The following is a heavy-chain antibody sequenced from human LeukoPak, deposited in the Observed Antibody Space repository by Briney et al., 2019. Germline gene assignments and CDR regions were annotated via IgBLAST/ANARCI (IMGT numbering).Heavy chain of an antibody. CDR1: GGTFSSYA. J-gene: IGHJ4*02. CDR3: ARDEKGGYSYGYYY. CDR2: IIPIFGTA. D-gene: IGHD5-18*01. V-gene: IGHV1-69*13. Sequence: ASVKVSCKASGGTFSSYAISWVRQAPGQGLEWMGGIIPIFGTANYAQKFQGRVTITADEFTSTAYMELSSLRSEDTAVYYCARDEKGGYSYGYYYWGQGTLVTVSS.